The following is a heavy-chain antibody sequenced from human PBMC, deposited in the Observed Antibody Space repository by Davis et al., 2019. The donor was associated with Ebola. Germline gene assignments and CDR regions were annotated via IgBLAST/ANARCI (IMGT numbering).Heavy chain of an antibody. J-gene: IGHJ4*02. CDR2: INHSGST. V-gene: IGHV4-34*01. CDR1: GGSFSGYY. D-gene: IGHD5-24*01. Sequence: GSLRLSCAVSGGSFSGYYWSWIRQPPGKGLEWIGEINHSGSTNYNPSLKSRVTISVDTSKNQFSLKLSSVTAADTAVYYCARIGGMATITIDYWGQGTLVTVSS. CDR3: ARIGGMATITIDY.